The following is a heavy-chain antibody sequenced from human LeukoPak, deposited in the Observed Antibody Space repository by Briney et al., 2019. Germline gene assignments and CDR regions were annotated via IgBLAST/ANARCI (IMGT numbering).Heavy chain of an antibody. V-gene: IGHV1-2*02. CDR1: GYTFTGYY. Sequence: ASVKVSCKASGYTFTGYYMHWVRQAPGQGLEWMGWINPNSGGTNYAQKLQGRVTMTTDTSTSTAYMELRSLRSDDTAVYYCARDRGTSYYYDSSANDALDIWGQGTMVTVSS. J-gene: IGHJ3*02. CDR2: INPNSGGT. CDR3: ARDRGTSYYYDSSANDALDI. D-gene: IGHD3-22*01.